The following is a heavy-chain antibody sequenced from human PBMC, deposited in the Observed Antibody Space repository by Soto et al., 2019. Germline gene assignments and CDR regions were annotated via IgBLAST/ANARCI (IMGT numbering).Heavy chain of an antibody. J-gene: IGHJ4*02. Sequence: GGSLRLSCEASGFSFDYYAMSWVRQAPGKGLEWVSAVSGGGGSTYYADSVKGRFAISRDNSKNTLYLQMNSLRSDDTAVYYCAKHSAYYMIQRKNGGVIDYWGQGTPVPVSS. CDR3: AKHSAYYMIQRKNGGVIDY. V-gene: IGHV3-23*01. CDR1: GFSFDYYA. D-gene: IGHD3-9*01. CDR2: VSGGGGST.